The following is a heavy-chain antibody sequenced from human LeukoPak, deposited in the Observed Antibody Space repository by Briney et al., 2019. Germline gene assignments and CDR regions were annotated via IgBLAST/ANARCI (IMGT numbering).Heavy chain of an antibody. CDR3: VSSIAARRVH. CDR1: GFTFSSYW. V-gene: IGHV3-7*01. CDR2: IKQDGSEK. J-gene: IGHJ4*02. Sequence: GGSLRLSCAASGFTFSSYWMSWVRQAPGKGLEWVANIKQDGSEKYYVDSVKGRFTISRDNAKNSLYLQMNSLRAEDTAVYCCVSSIAARRVHWGQGTLVTVSS. D-gene: IGHD6-6*01.